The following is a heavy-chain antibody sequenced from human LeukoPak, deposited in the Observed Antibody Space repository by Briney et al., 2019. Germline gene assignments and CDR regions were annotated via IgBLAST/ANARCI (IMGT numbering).Heavy chain of an antibody. V-gene: IGHV3-23*01. Sequence: GGSLRLSCAASGFTFSSYAMSWVRQAPGKGLEWVSAISGSGGSTYYADSVKGRFTISRDNSKNTLYLQMNSLRAEDTAVYYCAKDSDYYDSSGYWSLDYFDYWGQGTLVTVSS. CDR3: AKDSDYYDSSGYWSLDYFDY. CDR1: GFTFSSYA. D-gene: IGHD3-22*01. CDR2: ISGSGGST. J-gene: IGHJ4*02.